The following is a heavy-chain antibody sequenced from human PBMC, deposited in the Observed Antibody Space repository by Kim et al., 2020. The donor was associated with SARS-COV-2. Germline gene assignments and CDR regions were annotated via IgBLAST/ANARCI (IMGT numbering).Heavy chain of an antibody. D-gene: IGHD1-26*01. Sequence: GGSLRLSCAASGFTFNSYSMNWVRQAPGKVLEWVSSISSSSSYIYYANSVKGRFTISRDNAKNSLYLQMNSLGVDDTAVYYCASGREGATWVQGTLVTVSS. CDR2: ISSSSSYI. J-gene: IGHJ5*02. CDR3: ASGREGAT. V-gene: IGHV3-21*01. CDR1: GFTFNSYS.